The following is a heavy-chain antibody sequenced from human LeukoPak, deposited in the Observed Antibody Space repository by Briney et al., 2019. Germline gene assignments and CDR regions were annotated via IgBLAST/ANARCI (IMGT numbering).Heavy chain of an antibody. V-gene: IGHV3-9*01. CDR2: IGWNSGNI. D-gene: IGHD2-2*01. CDR1: GFTFDNYA. J-gene: IGHJ4*02. Sequence: GGSLRLSCAASGFTFDNYAMHWVRQAPGKGLEWVLVIGWNSGNIAYVDSVKGRFTISRDNAKNSLYLQMNSLGAEDTALYYCARGASNHFDHWGQGTLVTVSS. CDR3: ARGASNHFDH.